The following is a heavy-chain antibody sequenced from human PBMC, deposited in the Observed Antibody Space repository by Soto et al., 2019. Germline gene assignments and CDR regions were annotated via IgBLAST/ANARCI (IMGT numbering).Heavy chain of an antibody. V-gene: IGHV3-48*02. CDR1: GFIFSNYG. J-gene: IGHJ4*02. Sequence: EVQLVESGGGLVQPGGSLRLSCPASGFIFSNYGMHWVRQAPGTGLEWISYVGASATSRYYADSVKGRFTISRDNAKNSLYLQMTSLRDDDTAVYYCAGALLLGGSSGWGFNYWGQGSLVTVSS. CDR2: VGASATSR. CDR3: AGALLLGGSSGWGFNY. D-gene: IGHD3-22*01.